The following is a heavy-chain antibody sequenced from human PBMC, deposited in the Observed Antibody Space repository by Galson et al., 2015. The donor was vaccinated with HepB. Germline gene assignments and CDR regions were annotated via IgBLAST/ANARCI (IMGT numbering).Heavy chain of an antibody. J-gene: IGHJ3*02. V-gene: IGHV3-66*01. CDR2: IYSGGST. D-gene: IGHD1-26*01. CDR1: GFTVSSNY. CDR3: ARDLVTVGAPGYQRRTHAFDI. Sequence: SLRLSCAASGFTVSSNYMSWVRQAPGKGLEWVSVIYSGGSTYYADSVKGRFTISRDNSKNTLYLQINSLRAEDTAVYYCARDLVTVGAPGYQRRTHAFDIWGQGTMVTVSS.